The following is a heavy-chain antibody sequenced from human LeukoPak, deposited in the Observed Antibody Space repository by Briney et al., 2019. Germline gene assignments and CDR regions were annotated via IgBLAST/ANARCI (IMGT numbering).Heavy chain of an antibody. CDR1: GFSFSNYA. J-gene: IGHJ4*02. V-gene: IGHV3-23*01. D-gene: IGHD6-19*01. CDR3: AKDAVAMRYFDY. Sequence: GGSLRLSCVSSGFSFSNYAMSWVRQAPGKGLEWVSSISGSGGSTHYADSVKGRFTISRDKTKNTLYLQMNSLRAEDTAVYYCAKDAVAMRYFDYWGQGTLVTVSS. CDR2: ISGSGGST.